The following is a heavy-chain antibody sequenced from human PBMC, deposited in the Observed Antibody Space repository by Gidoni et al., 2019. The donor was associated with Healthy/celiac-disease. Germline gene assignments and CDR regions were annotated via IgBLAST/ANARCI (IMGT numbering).Heavy chain of an antibody. CDR3: ARHDSCSWLGP. CDR1: GYSFPSYW. CDR2: VYLGASAP. J-gene: IGHJ5*02. Sequence: EVQLVQSGAEVKKPGESLKISCKGSGYSFPSYWIGWVSLMPGKGLEWMGIVYLGASAPRYIPSFHGQVTISADNSISTAYLQCSSLKASDTAIYYCARHDSCSWLGPWGQGTLVTVSS. V-gene: IGHV5-51*01. D-gene: IGHD6-13*01.